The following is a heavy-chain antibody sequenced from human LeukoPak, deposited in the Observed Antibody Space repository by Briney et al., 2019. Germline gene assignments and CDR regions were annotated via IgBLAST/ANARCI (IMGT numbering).Heavy chain of an antibody. CDR2: ISAYNGNT. Sequence: SVKVSCKASGYTFTSYGISWVRQAPGQGLEWMGWISAYNGNTNYAQKLQGRVTMTTHTSTSTAYMELRSLRSDDTGVYYRARDVSVDIVATIREREPFDYWGQGTLVTVSS. CDR3: ARDVSVDIVATIREREPFDY. CDR1: GYTFTSYG. D-gene: IGHD5-12*01. J-gene: IGHJ4*02. V-gene: IGHV1-18*01.